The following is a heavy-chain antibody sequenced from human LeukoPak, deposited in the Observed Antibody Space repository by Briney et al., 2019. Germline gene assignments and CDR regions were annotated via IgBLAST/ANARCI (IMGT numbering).Heavy chain of an antibody. V-gene: IGHV3-23*01. Sequence: PGGSVKVSCAVSGFTLSNYGISWVRQAPGKGLEWVEGIGANGGRTNYADSVKGRFTISRDNPKNTLYLQKNSLRAEDTPVYFCAKRGVVIRVIPVGFHKEAYYCDSGAQGALVIVPS. D-gene: IGHD3-22*01. CDR3: AKRGVVIRVIPVGFHKEAYYCDS. J-gene: IGHJ4*02. CDR1: GFTLSNYG. CDR2: IGANGGRT.